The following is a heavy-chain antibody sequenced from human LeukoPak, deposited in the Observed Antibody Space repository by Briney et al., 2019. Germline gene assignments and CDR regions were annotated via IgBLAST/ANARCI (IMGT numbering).Heavy chain of an antibody. CDR2: MNPNSGNT. CDR1: GYTFTSYD. CDR3: ARMWSGYFYYYYGMDV. D-gene: IGHD3-3*01. Sequence: ASVKVSCKASGYTFTSYDINWVRQATGQGLEWMGWMNPNSGNTGYAQKFQGRVTMTRNTSISTAYMELSSLRSEDTAVYYCARMWSGYFYYYYGMDVWGQGTTVTVSS. V-gene: IGHV1-8*01. J-gene: IGHJ6*02.